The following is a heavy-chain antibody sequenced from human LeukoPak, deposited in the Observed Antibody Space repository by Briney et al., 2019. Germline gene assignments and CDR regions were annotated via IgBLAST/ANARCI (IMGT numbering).Heavy chain of an antibody. D-gene: IGHD3-22*01. CDR2: IYYSGST. CDR3: ARSTPLADYYDSSGYYTPGYYFDY. J-gene: IGHJ4*02. V-gene: IGHV4-59*01. Sequence: SETLSLTCTVSGGSISSYYWSWIRQSPGKGLEWIGYIYYSGSTNYNPSLKSRVTISVDTSKNQFSLKLSSVTAADTAVYYCARSTPLADYYDSSGYYTPGYYFDYWGQGTLVTVSS. CDR1: GGSISSYY.